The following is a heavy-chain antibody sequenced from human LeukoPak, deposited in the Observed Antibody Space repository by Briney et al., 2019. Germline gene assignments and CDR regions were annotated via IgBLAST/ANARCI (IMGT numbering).Heavy chain of an antibody. CDR1: GYTFTSYG. J-gene: IGHJ4*02. Sequence: ASVKVSCKASGYTFTSYGISWVRQAPGQGLEWMGIINPSGGSTSYTQKFQGRVTMTRDTSTSTVYMELSSLRSEDTAVYYCVRGVAGWSYFDYWGQGTPVTLSS. D-gene: IGHD6-19*01. CDR2: INPSGGST. V-gene: IGHV1-46*01. CDR3: VRGVAGWSYFDY.